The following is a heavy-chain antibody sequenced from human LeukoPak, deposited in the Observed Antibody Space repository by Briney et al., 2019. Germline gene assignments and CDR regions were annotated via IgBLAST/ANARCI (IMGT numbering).Heavy chain of an antibody. V-gene: IGHV3-21*06. D-gene: IGHD1-26*01. Sequence: GGSLRLSCEASGFTFRSYELNWVRQAPGKGLEWVSSITSSSSYIYYADSVKGRFTISRDNAKNSLYLQMDSLRVEDTAEYYCARDPYSGNYGAYYYYYMDVWGKGTTVTVSS. CDR2: ITSSSSYI. CDR3: ARDPYSGNYGAYYYYYMDV. J-gene: IGHJ6*03. CDR1: GFTFRSYE.